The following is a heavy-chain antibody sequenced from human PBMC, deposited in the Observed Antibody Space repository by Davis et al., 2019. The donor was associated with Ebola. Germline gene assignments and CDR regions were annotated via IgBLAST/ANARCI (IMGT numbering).Heavy chain of an antibody. V-gene: IGHV3-30*02. Sequence: GGSLRLSCAASGFAFSAYYMDWARLTPGKGLEWVAFIRFDGSKEYYGDSVKGRFTVSRDNSKNTVFLQMNSLRAEDTAIYYCARDHGQGIRLLYYLDYWGQGSLVTVSS. D-gene: IGHD5-18*01. CDR3: ARDHGQGIRLLYYLDY. CDR2: IRFDGSKE. J-gene: IGHJ4*02. CDR1: GFAFSAYY.